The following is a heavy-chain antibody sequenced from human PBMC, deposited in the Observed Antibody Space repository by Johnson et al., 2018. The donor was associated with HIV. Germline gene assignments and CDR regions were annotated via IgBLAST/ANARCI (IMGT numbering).Heavy chain of an antibody. CDR2: IKQDESEK. J-gene: IGHJ3*02. CDR1: GFTFSDYW. Sequence: VQLVESGGGLVQPGGSLRLSCAASGFTFSDYWMSWVRQAPGKGLEWVANIKQDESEKYYVDSVKGRFSISRDNAKNSLYLQMNSLRAEDTAVYYCAREGVGTTGPFDIWGQGTMVTVSS. CDR3: AREGVGTTGPFDI. V-gene: IGHV3-7*05. D-gene: IGHD1-26*01.